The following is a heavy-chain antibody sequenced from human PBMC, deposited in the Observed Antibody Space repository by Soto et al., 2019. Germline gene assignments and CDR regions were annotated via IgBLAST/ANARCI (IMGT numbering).Heavy chain of an antibody. V-gene: IGHV3-30-3*01. CDR3: ARACYAAMDPRDY. CDR2: TSDDGDIQ. D-gene: IGHD5-18*01. CDR1: GFDFRKYA. Sequence: PGGSLRLSCAASGFDFRKYAMHWVRQSPGKGPEWVAITSDDGDIQYYADSVKGRFTISRDTYKNTLYLQMTTLRSEDAAVYFCARACYAAMDPRDYWGQGTLVTVSS. J-gene: IGHJ4*02.